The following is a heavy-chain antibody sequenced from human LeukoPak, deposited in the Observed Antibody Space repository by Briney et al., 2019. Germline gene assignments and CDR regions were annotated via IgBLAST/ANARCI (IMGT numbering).Heavy chain of an antibody. CDR1: GGTFSSYA. CDR2: IIPIFGTA. V-gene: IGHV1-69*13. J-gene: IGHJ4*02. D-gene: IGHD1-26*01. CDR3: ARRWGDYFDY. Sequence: ASVKVSYKASGGTFSSYAISWVRQAPGQGLEWMGGIIPIFGTANYAQKFQGRVTITADESTSTAYMELSSLRSEDTAVYYCARRWGDYFDYWGQGTLVTVSS.